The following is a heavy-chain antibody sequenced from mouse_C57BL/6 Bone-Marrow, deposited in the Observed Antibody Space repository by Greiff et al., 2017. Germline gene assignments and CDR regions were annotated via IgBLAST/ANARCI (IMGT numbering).Heavy chain of an antibody. CDR1: GFTFSDYY. Sequence: EVQGVESGGGLVQPGGSLKLSCAASGFTFSDYYMYWVRQTPEKRLEWVAYISNGGGSTSYPDTVKGRFTISRDNAKTTLYLQMSRLRSEDTAMYYCAREGRWFPWFAYWGQGTLVTVSA. J-gene: IGHJ3*01. CDR3: AREGRWFPWFAY. CDR2: ISNGGGST. V-gene: IGHV5-12*01. D-gene: IGHD2-2*01.